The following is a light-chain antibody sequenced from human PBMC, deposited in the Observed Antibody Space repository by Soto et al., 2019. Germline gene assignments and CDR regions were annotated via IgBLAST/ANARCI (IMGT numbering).Light chain of an antibody. V-gene: IGKV3-15*01. Sequence: EIVMTQSPATLSVSPGEGATLSCRASQGIGSTLAWYQQKPGQTPRLLIYDTSIRATGVPARFRGSASGTEFTLTISRLEPEDFVVYYCQQYGSSPPLTFGGGAKVDIK. CDR3: QQYGSSPPLT. J-gene: IGKJ4*01. CDR2: DTS. CDR1: QGIGST.